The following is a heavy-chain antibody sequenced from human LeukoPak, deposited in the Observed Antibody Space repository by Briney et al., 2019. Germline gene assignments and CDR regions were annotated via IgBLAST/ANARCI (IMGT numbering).Heavy chain of an antibody. CDR1: GGTFSSYA. V-gene: IGHV1-69*13. CDR2: IIPIFGTA. D-gene: IGHD3-3*01. Sequence: ASVKVSCKASGGTFSSYAISWVRQAPGQGLEWMGGIIPIFGTANYAQKFQGRVTITADESTSTAYMELSSLRSEDTAVYYCARDKITIFGVVQNYYWGQGTLVTVSS. CDR3: ARDKITIFGVVQNYY. J-gene: IGHJ4*02.